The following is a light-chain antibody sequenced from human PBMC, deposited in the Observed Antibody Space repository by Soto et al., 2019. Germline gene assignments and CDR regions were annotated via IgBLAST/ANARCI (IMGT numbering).Light chain of an antibody. V-gene: IGKV1-5*01. CDR2: DAS. J-gene: IGKJ4*01. CDR3: QQYHSYPLT. Sequence: DIEMTQSPSTLSASVGDRVTITCRASQTISSWLAWYQQKPGKAPNLLIYDASCLESGVPSRFSGSGSGTEFTLTISSLQPDDFATYYCQQYHSYPLTFGGGTKVEIK. CDR1: QTISSW.